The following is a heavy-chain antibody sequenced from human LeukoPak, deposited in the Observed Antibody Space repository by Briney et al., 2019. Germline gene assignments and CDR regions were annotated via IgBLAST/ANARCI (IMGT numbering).Heavy chain of an antibody. Sequence: SETLSLTCAVYGGSFSGYYWSWIRQPPGKGLEWIGEINHSGSTNYNPSLKSRVTISVDTSKNQFSLKLSSVTAADTAVYYCARSEAGYCSSTSCYDYYYYYMDVWGKGTTVTISS. D-gene: IGHD2-2*01. V-gene: IGHV4-34*01. CDR1: GGSFSGYY. CDR3: ARSEAGYCSSTSCYDYYYYYMDV. CDR2: INHSGST. J-gene: IGHJ6*03.